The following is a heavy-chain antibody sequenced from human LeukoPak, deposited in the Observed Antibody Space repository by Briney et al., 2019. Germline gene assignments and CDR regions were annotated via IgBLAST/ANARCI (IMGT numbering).Heavy chain of an antibody. CDR1: GFTFSSYS. V-gene: IGHV3-21*04. J-gene: IGHJ3*02. CDR3: AKAYCFTPLDAFDI. D-gene: IGHD2-21*02. Sequence: PGGSLRLSCAASGFTFSSYSINWVRQAPGKGLEWVSCVSSTSSFIYYADSVKGRFTISRDNAKNSLYLQMNSLRAEDTAVYHCAKAYCFTPLDAFDIWGQGTMVTVSS. CDR2: VSSTSSFI.